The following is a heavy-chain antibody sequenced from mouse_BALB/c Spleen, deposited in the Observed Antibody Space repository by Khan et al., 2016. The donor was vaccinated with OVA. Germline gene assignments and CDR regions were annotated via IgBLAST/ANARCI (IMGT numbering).Heavy chain of an antibody. Sequence: QVQLKQSGAELARPGASVKLSCKASGYTFTDYYINWVKQRTGQGLEWIGEISPGSGDTYYNEKFKGKATLTADKSASTVYMQRSSLTSEASAVYFCARRNYFGYTFAYWGQGTLVTVSA. J-gene: IGHJ3*01. D-gene: IGHD1-2*01. V-gene: IGHV1-77*01. CDR2: ISPGSGDT. CDR3: ARRNYFGYTFAY. CDR1: GYTFTDYY.